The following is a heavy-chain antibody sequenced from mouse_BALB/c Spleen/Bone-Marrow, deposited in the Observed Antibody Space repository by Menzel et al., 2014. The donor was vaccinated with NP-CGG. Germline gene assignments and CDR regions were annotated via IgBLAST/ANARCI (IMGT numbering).Heavy chain of an antibody. J-gene: IGHJ4*01. CDR2: IYPGDGDT. CDR1: GYAFSNNW. V-gene: IGHV1-80*01. Sequence: VQLQQSGAELVRPGSSVKISCKASGYAFSNNWMNWMKQRPGQGLEWIGQIYPGDGDTNYNGKFKGKATLTADKSSSIAYMQLSSLTSEDSAVYFCHYFGSDYYVMDYWGQGPSVTVSS. CDR3: HYFGSDYYVMDY. D-gene: IGHD1-1*01.